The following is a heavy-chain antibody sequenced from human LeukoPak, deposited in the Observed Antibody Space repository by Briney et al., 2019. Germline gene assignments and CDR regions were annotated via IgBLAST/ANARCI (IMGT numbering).Heavy chain of an antibody. CDR3: ANLIFTAYSRPSYFDS. J-gene: IGHJ4*02. CDR2: LTASGGTT. Sequence: PGGSLRLSCGASGFPFGSYAMSCVRQAPGKGLEWVSALTASGGTTYYADSVKGRFTISRDNSKNTLYLHMNSLRAEDTAVYYCANLIFTAYSRPSYFDSWGQGTLVTVSS. V-gene: IGHV3-23*01. D-gene: IGHD3-9*01. CDR1: GFPFGSYA.